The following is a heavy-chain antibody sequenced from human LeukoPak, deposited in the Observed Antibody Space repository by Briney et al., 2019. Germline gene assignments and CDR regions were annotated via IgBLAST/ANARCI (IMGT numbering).Heavy chain of an antibody. J-gene: IGHJ4*02. CDR3: AKGGLRYFDRTVLFDY. Sequence: GGSLRLSCAASGFTFRDYTINWVRQAPGKGLEWVSSISSSSAYIYYADSVKGRFTISRDNSKNTLYLQMNSLRAEDTAVYYCAKGGLRYFDRTVLFDYWGQGTLVTVSS. D-gene: IGHD3-9*01. V-gene: IGHV3-23*01. CDR2: ISSSSAYI. CDR1: GFTFRDYT.